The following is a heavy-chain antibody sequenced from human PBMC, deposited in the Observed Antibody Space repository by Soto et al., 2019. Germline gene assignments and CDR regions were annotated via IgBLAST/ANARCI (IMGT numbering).Heavy chain of an antibody. CDR2: IYPGDSNT. V-gene: IGHV5-51*01. CDR3: ARHAYDFWSGHPNPRYYHGMDV. D-gene: IGHD3-3*01. J-gene: IGHJ6*02. Sequence: GESLKISCKGSGYSYTSYWIGWARQMPGKGLEWMGIIYPGDSNTRYSPSLQGQVTISVDKSISTAYLQWSSLKATDTAMYYCARHAYDFWSGHPNPRYYHGMDVWGQGTTVTV. CDR1: GYSYTSYW.